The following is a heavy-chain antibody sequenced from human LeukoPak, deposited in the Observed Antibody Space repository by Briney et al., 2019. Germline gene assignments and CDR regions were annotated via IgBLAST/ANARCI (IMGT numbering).Heavy chain of an antibody. CDR1: GFSFTKYA. J-gene: IGHJ3*02. CDR3: SRVQFDI. D-gene: IGHD4/OR15-4a*01. V-gene: IGHV3-30*04. CDR2: ISKDGSMR. Sequence: GGSLRLSCAASGFSFTKYAMDWVRQAPGKGLEWVAIISKDGSMRYYADSVKGRFTVSRDNSNNAVYLQMNSLRSEDTAVYYYSRVQFDIGGQGTMVTVSA.